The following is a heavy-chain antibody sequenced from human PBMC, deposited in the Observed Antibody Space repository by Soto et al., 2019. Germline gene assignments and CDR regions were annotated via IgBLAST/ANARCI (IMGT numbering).Heavy chain of an antibody. CDR1: GFTFSSYA. V-gene: IGHV3-23*01. Sequence: GGSLRLSCAASGFTFSSYAMSWVRQAPGKGLEWVSAISGSGGSTYYADSVKGRFTISRDNSKNTLYLQMNSLRAEDTAVYYCAKGGMAPHPRIAAAGRVGAFDIWGQGTMVTVSS. D-gene: IGHD6-13*01. CDR2: ISGSGGST. CDR3: AKGGMAPHPRIAAAGRVGAFDI. J-gene: IGHJ3*02.